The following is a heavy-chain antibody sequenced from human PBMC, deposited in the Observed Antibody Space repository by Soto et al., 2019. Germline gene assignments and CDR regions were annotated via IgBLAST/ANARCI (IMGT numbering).Heavy chain of an antibody. CDR3: ARDAVYSGSYESYYYYGMDV. V-gene: IGHV3-7*01. CDR1: GFTFSSYW. Sequence: GGSLRLSCAASGFTFSSYWMSWVRQAPGKGLEWVANIKQDGSEKYYVDSAKGRFTISRDNAKNSLYLQMNSLRAEDTAVYYCARDAVYSGSYESYYYYGMDVWGQGTTVTVSS. J-gene: IGHJ6*02. D-gene: IGHD5-12*01. CDR2: IKQDGSEK.